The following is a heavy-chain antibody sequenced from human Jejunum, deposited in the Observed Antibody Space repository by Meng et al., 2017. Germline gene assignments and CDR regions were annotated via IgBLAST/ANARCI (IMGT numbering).Heavy chain of an antibody. CDR3: ACRPVCIRTYYFDC. Sequence: VPLRPSGPWLVKPSGTLSLTWAFAGCYISWTKWWSWVRQTQVKGLEWIGEVFHSGTPNYNPSLMSQITMSVAKSKHQFSLNLTSVTAADTAVYYCACRPVCIRTYYFDCWGQGTLVTVSS. D-gene: IGHD2-15*01. CDR1: GCYISWTKW. CDR2: VFHSGTP. J-gene: IGHJ4*02. V-gene: IGHV4-4*02.